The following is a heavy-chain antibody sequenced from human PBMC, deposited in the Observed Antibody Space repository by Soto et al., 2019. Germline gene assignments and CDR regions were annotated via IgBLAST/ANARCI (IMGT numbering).Heavy chain of an antibody. D-gene: IGHD3-22*01. J-gene: IGHJ5*02. CDR3: ARDRHYYDSSGPGGVWFDP. V-gene: IGHV1-69*13. CDR1: GGTFSSYA. CDR2: IIPIFGTA. Sequence: GASVKVSCKASGGTFSSYAISWVRQAPGQGLEWMGGIIPIFGTANYAQKFQGRVTITADESTSTAYMELSSLRSEDTAVYYCARDRHYYDSSGPGGVWFDPWGPGTLVTVSS.